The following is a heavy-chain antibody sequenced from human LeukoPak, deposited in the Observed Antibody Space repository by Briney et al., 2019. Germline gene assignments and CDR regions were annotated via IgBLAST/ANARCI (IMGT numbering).Heavy chain of an antibody. CDR1: GFTFSSYE. J-gene: IGHJ4*02. CDR2: ISSSGSTI. V-gene: IGHV3-48*03. CDR3: ARVGLALDY. D-gene: IGHD3/OR15-3a*01. Sequence: GGSLRLSCAASGFTFSSYEMNWVRQAPGKGLEWVSYISSSGSTIYYADSVKGRFTISRDSAKNSLYLQMNSLRAEDTAVYYCARVGLALDYWGQGTLVTVSS.